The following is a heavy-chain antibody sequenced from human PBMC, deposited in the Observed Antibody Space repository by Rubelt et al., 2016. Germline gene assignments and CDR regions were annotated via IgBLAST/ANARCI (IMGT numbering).Heavy chain of an antibody. CDR2: INHSGST. CDR1: GGSFSGYY. CDR3: ARKLDQLALYFDY. Sequence: QVQLQQWGAGLLKPSETLSLTCAVYGGSFSGYYWSWIRQPPGKGLEWIGEINHSGSTIYNPSLTSRVTISGDTAKNQFYLKLSSMTAADTAVYYCARKLDQLALYFDYWGQGTLVSVSP. D-gene: IGHD2-2*01. J-gene: IGHJ4*02. V-gene: IGHV4-34*01.